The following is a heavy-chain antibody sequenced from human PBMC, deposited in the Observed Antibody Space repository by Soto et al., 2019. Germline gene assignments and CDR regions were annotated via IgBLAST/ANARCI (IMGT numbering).Heavy chain of an antibody. V-gene: IGHV3-30*03. CDR3: GRGGDGGGGDY. Sequence: SLRLSFAASGFMFSNYAMYWVRQAPGTGKAWVAVISNEGSHEYYVDSVKGLFSSSRDNCKNTVYLQKNSLRPDDRVFHYWGRGGDGGGGDYWRQGTLVAVSA. CDR2: ISNEGSHE. CDR1: GFMFSNYA. D-gene: IGHD2-15*01. J-gene: IGHJ4*02.